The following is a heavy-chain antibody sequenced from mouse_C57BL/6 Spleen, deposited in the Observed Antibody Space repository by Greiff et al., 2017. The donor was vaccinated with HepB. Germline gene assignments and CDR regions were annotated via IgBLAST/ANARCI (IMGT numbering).Heavy chain of an antibody. J-gene: IGHJ2*01. Sequence: QVQLQQSGTELVKPGASVKLSCKASGYTFTSYWMHWVKQRPGQGLEWIGNINPSNGGTNYNEKFKSKATLTVDKSSSTAYMQLSSLTSEDSAVYYCARSGSGYLYYFDYWGQGTTLTVSS. CDR2: INPSNGGT. D-gene: IGHD3-2*02. V-gene: IGHV1-53*01. CDR3: ARSGSGYLYYFDY. CDR1: GYTFTSYW.